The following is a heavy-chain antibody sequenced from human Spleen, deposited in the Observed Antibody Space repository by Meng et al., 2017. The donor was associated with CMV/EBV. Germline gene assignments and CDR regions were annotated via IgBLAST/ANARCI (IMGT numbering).Heavy chain of an antibody. D-gene: IGHD2-15*01. J-gene: IGHJ6*02. CDR1: DVSISSSTYY. CDR3: ATSGGFYYYGMDV. Sequence: SETLSLTCTVFDVSISSSTYYWGWIRQPPGKGLEWIGSIYYSGNTYSNPSLKSRVTISVDTSKNQFSLNLNSVTAADTAVYFCATSGGFYYYGMDVWGQGTTVTVSS. CDR2: IYYSGNT. V-gene: IGHV4-39*07.